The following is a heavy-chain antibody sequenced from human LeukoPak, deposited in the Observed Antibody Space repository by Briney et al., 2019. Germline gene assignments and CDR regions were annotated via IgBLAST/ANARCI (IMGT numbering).Heavy chain of an antibody. D-gene: IGHD2-15*01. CDR2: IKQDGSEK. J-gene: IGHJ5*02. CDR3: ARDRETYSNNWFDP. Sequence: GGSLRLSCAASGLTFITFGMSWVGQPQGKGLEWWANIKQDGSEKYYVDSVKGRFTISRDNAKNSLYLQMNSLRAEDTAVYYCARDRETYSNNWFDPWGQGTLVTVSS. CDR1: GLTFITFG. V-gene: IGHV3-7*01.